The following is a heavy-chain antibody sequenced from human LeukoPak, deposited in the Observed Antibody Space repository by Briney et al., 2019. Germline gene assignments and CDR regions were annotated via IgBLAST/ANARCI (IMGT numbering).Heavy chain of an antibody. CDR1: GYTFTGYY. D-gene: IGHD5-18*01. Sequence: ASVKVSCKASGYTFTGYYMHWVRQAPGQGLEWMGWINPRRGGTNYAQKFQGRVTMTRDTSISTAYMELSRLRSDDTAVYYCAREIGPRQLHLWGSAFDYWGQGTLVTVSS. J-gene: IGHJ4*02. CDR2: INPRRGGT. V-gene: IGHV1-2*02. CDR3: AREIGPRQLHLWGSAFDY.